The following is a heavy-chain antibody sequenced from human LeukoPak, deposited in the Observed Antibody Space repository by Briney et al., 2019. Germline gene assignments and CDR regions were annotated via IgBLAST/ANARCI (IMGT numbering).Heavy chain of an antibody. Sequence: ASVKVPCKVSRYTLTELSMHWVRQAPGKGLEWMGGFDPEDGETIYAQNFQGRVTMTEDTSTDTAYMELSSLRSEDTAVYYCATDYPPAPGYSSGWPYYWGQGTLVTVSS. V-gene: IGHV1-24*01. CDR2: FDPEDGET. J-gene: IGHJ4*02. CDR1: RYTLTELS. D-gene: IGHD6-19*01. CDR3: ATDYPPAPGYSSGWPYY.